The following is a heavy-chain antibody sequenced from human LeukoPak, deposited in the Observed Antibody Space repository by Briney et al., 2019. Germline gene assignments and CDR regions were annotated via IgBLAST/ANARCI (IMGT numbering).Heavy chain of an antibody. CDR3: ARDMVRGVINYYFDY. Sequence: GGSLRLSCAASGFTFSSYWMSWVRQAPGKGLEWVANIKQDGSEKYYVDSVKGRFTISRDNAKNSLYLQMSSLRAEDTAVYYCARDMVRGVINYYFDYWGQGTLVTVSS. V-gene: IGHV3-7*01. CDR1: GFTFSSYW. D-gene: IGHD3-10*01. J-gene: IGHJ4*02. CDR2: IKQDGSEK.